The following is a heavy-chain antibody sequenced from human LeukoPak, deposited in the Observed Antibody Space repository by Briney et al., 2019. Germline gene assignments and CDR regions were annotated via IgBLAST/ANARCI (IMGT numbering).Heavy chain of an antibody. CDR3: TREDY. Sequence: ASVKVSCKASGYTFSSYGISWVRQAPGQGLEWMGWIHSNSGVTVYSQKFQGRVTMTRDTSITTAYMELSRLTSDDTAMYYCTREDYWGQGTLVTVSS. J-gene: IGHJ4*02. V-gene: IGHV1-2*02. CDR2: IHSNSGVT. CDR1: GYTFSSYG.